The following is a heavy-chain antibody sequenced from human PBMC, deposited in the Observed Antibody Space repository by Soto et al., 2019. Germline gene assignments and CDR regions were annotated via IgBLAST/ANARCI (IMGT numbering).Heavy chain of an antibody. V-gene: IGHV1-18*01. CDR1: GYTFTDHG. J-gene: IGHJ4*02. Sequence: QVQLVQSGPGVEKPGAAETVSCKTSGYTFTDHGIDWLRQAPGPGLEWVGWVSSYNGNTNYAYNLKDRVIMTTDASTSTVYMELRSLRSDDTAVYYCAREVEGSFSPADFWGQGTPVSVSS. CDR2: VSSYNGNT. CDR3: AREVEGSFSPADF. D-gene: IGHD3-10*01.